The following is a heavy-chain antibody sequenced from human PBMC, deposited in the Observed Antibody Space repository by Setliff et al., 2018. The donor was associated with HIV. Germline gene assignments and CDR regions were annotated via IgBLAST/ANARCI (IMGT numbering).Heavy chain of an antibody. V-gene: IGHV4-34*01. CDR3: AREDYYYYGMDV. CDR2: INHSGST. CDR1: GGSFSGYY. Sequence: PSETLSLTCAVCGGSFSGYYWSWIRQPPGKGLEWIGEINHSGSTNYNPSLKSRVTISVDTSKNQFSLKLSSVTAADTAVYYCAREDYYYYGMDVWGQGTTVTVSS. J-gene: IGHJ6*02.